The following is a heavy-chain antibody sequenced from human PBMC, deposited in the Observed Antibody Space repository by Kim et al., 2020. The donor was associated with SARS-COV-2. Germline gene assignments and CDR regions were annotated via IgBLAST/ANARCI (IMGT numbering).Heavy chain of an antibody. CDR2: ISYDGGDK. V-gene: IGHV3-30*04. CDR3: ARGWSRGAFDI. CDR1: GFTFSSYV. D-gene: IGHD6-13*01. Sequence: GGSLRLSCAASGFTFSSYVMHWVRQAPGKGLEDVAVISYDGGDKNYADSVKGRFTIYRDNSKNTLYLQMNSLRAEDTAVYYCARGWSRGAFDIWGQGTMV. J-gene: IGHJ3*02.